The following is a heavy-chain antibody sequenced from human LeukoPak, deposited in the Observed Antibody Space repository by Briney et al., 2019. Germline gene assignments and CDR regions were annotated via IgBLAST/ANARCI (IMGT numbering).Heavy chain of an antibody. Sequence: KPSETLSLTCTVSGGSISSYYWSWIRQPAGKGLEWIGRIYTSGSTNYNPSLKSRVTMSVDTSKNQFSLKLSSVTAADTAVYYCARGDYYYDSSGRMGDAFDIWGQGTMVTVSS. D-gene: IGHD3-22*01. CDR3: ARGDYYYDSSGRMGDAFDI. CDR1: GGSISSYY. CDR2: IYTSGST. J-gene: IGHJ3*02. V-gene: IGHV4-4*07.